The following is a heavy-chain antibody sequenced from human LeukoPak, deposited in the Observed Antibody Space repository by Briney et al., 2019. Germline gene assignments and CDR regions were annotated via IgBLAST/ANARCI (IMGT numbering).Heavy chain of an antibody. CDR2: IYHSGST. CDR1: GGSISSGGYS. V-gene: IGHV4-30-2*01. D-gene: IGHD3-22*01. J-gene: IGHJ4*02. CDR3: ASGKYYYDSSGYYYFDY. Sequence: PSETLSLTCAVSGGSISSGGYSWSWIRQPPGKGLEWIGYIYHSGSTYYNPSLKSRVTISVDRSKNQFSLKLSSVTAADTAVYYCASGKYYYDSSGYYYFDYWGQGTLVTVSS.